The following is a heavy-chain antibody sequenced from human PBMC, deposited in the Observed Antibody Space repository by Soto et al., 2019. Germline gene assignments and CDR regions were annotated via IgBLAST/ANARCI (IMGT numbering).Heavy chain of an antibody. CDR2: ISDDGSNK. D-gene: IGHD1-26*01. CDR3: ALELQLPPELDY. Sequence: QVQLVESGGGVVQPGRSLRLSCAASGFTFSSYAMHWVRQAPGKGLEWVAVISDDGSNKYYADSVKGRFTISRDNSKNTLYLQMNSLRAEDTAVYYCALELQLPPELDYWGQGTLVTVSS. J-gene: IGHJ4*02. CDR1: GFTFSSYA. V-gene: IGHV3-30-3*01.